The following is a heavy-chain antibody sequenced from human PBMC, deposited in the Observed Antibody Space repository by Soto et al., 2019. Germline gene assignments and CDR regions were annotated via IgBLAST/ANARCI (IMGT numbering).Heavy chain of an antibody. Sequence: ASVKVSCKASGYTFTSYGISWVRQALGQGLEWMGWISAYNGNTNYAQKLQGRVTMTTDTSTSTAYMELRSLRSDDTAVYYCATGWFGEFVYYFDYWGQGTLVTVS. CDR3: ATGWFGEFVYYFDY. V-gene: IGHV1-18*01. CDR2: ISAYNGNT. J-gene: IGHJ4*02. D-gene: IGHD3-10*01. CDR1: GYTFTSYG.